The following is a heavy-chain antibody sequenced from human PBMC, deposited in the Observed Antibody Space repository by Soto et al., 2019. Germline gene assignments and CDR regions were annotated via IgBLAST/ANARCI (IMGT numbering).Heavy chain of an antibody. Sequence: QVQLQESGPGLVKPSQTLSLTCTVSGGSISSDNYYWSWIRQPPGKGLEWIGYIYYSGSTYYNPSVKSRVTISVDTSKNQFSLKLSSVTAADTAVYYCARGADSYGYSVDYWGQGTLVTVSS. D-gene: IGHD5-18*01. CDR3: ARGADSYGYSVDY. CDR1: GGSISSDNYY. V-gene: IGHV4-30-4*01. CDR2: IYYSGST. J-gene: IGHJ4*02.